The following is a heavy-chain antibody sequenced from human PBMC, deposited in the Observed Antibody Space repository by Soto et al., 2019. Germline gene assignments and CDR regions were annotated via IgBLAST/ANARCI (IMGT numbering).Heavy chain of an antibody. D-gene: IGHD6-19*01. J-gene: IGHJ4*02. V-gene: IGHV1-58*02. CDR1: GFTFTSSA. CDR2: IVVGSGNT. Sequence: SVKVSCKASGFTFTSSAMQWVRQARGQRLEWIGWIVVGSGNTNYAQKFQERVTITRDMSTSTAYMELSSLRSEDTAVYYCARDKHRYSSGWYGNFDYWGQGTLVTVSS. CDR3: ARDKHRYSSGWYGNFDY.